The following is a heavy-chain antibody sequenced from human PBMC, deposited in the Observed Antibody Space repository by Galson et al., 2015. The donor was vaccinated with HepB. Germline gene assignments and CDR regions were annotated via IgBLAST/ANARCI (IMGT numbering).Heavy chain of an antibody. D-gene: IGHD6-13*01. CDR2: ISSSSSYT. V-gene: IGHV3-11*06. CDR3: ARVAATSTSRRGGNDY. CDR1: GFTFSDYY. Sequence: SLRLSCAASGFTFSDYYMSWIRQAPGKGLEWVSYISSSSSYTNYADSVKGRFTISRDNAKNSLYLQMNSLRAEDTAVYYCARVAATSTSRRGGNDYWGQGTLVTVSS. J-gene: IGHJ4*02.